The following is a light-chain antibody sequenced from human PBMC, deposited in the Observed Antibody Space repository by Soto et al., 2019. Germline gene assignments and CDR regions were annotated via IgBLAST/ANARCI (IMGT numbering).Light chain of an antibody. Sequence: DVVMTQSPLSLPVTLGQPASISCRSSQSLVYSDGYTHLSWIQQRPGLSPRRLIYTVSNRDSGVPDRFSGSGSDTDFTLKISRVEAEDVGVYYCMQGTHWPWTFGQGTKVEIK. J-gene: IGKJ1*01. CDR3: MQGTHWPWT. V-gene: IGKV2-30*01. CDR1: QSLVYSDGYTH. CDR2: TVS.